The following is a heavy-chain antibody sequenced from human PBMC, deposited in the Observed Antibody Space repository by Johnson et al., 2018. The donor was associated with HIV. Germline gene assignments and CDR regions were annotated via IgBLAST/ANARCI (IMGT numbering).Heavy chain of an antibody. CDR3: AKDQFPAYSNSLFPDAFDI. V-gene: IGHV3-23*04. D-gene: IGHD6-6*01. CDR2: ISGSGGST. CDR1: GFTFSSYA. J-gene: IGHJ3*02. Sequence: VQLVESGGGVVQPGRSLRLSCAASGFTFSSYAMGWVRQAPGKGLEWVSAISGSGGSTYYADSVKGRFTISRDNSKNTLYLQMNSLRAEDTAVYYCAKDQFPAYSNSLFPDAFDIWGQGTMVTVSS.